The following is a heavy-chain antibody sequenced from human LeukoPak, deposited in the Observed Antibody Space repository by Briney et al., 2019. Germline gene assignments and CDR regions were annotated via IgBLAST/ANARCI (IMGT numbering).Heavy chain of an antibody. V-gene: IGHV1-18*04. Sequence: ASVKVSCKASGYTFTSYGISCVRQAPGQGREWMGWISAYNGNTSYAQKLQGRVTMTTDTSTSTAYMELRSLRSDDTAVYYCARPRIAAAGAFDAFDIWGQGTMVTVSS. D-gene: IGHD6-13*01. CDR1: GYTFTSYG. CDR2: ISAYNGNT. J-gene: IGHJ3*02. CDR3: ARPRIAAAGAFDAFDI.